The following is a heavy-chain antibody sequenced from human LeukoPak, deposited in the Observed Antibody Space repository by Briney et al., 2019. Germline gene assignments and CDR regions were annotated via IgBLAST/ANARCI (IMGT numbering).Heavy chain of an antibody. J-gene: IGHJ2*01. CDR2: IYNNGRT. CDR1: GGSISSSSYY. CDR3: ARDPGSSGYWYFDL. V-gene: IGHV4-61*01. Sequence: SETLSLTCTVSGGSISSSSYYWSWIRQPPGKGLEWIGYIYNNGRTNYNPSLKSRVTISVDTSKNQFSLRLTSVTAADTAVYYCARDPGSSGYWYFDLWGRGTLVTVSS. D-gene: IGHD6-19*01.